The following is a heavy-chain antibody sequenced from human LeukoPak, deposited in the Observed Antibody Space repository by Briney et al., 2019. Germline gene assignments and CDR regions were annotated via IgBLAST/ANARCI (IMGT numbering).Heavy chain of an antibody. V-gene: IGHV3-33*01. J-gene: IGHJ6*02. D-gene: IGHD6-13*01. CDR2: IWYDGSNK. Sequence: PGRSLRLSCAAAGFTFGSYGMHWVRQAPGKGLEWVAVIWYDGSNKYYADSVKGRFTIYRDNSKNTLYLQTNSLRAEDTAVHYCARDLVAAAGYYYYGMDVWGQGTTVTVSS. CDR1: GFTFGSYG. CDR3: ARDLVAAAGYYYYGMDV.